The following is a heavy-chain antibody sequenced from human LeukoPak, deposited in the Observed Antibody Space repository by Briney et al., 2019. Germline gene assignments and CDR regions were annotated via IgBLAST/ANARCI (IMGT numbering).Heavy chain of an antibody. V-gene: IGHV3-23*01. CDR2: ISGSGGST. CDR3: AKDRSGYCSSTSCYNANY. CDR1: GFTFSSYA. J-gene: IGHJ4*02. D-gene: IGHD2-2*02. Sequence: GGSLRLSCAASGFTFSSYAMSWVRQAPGKGLEWVSAISGSGGSTYYADSVKGRFTISRDNSKNTLYLQMNSLRAEDTAVYYCAKDRSGYCSSTSCYNANYWGQGTLVTVSS.